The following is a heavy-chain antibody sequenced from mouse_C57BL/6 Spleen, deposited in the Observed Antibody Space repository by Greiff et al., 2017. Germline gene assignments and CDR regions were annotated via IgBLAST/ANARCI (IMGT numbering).Heavy chain of an antibody. J-gene: IGHJ2*01. CDR1: GYSFTDYN. CDR2: INPNYGTT. D-gene: IGHD1-1*01. V-gene: IGHV1-39*01. Sequence: EVQLQQSGPELVKPGASVKISCKASGYSFTDYNMNWVKQSNGQSLEWIGVINPNYGTTSYNQKFKGKDTLTVDQSSSTAYMQLDSLTSEDSAVYYCARAPYYGSSYKYYFDYWGQGTTLTVSS. CDR3: ARAPYYGSSYKYYFDY.